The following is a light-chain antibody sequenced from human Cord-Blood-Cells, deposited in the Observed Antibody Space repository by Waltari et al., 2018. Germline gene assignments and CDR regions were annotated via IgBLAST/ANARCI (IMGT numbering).Light chain of an antibody. CDR3: QQSYSTPYT. CDR2: AAS. CDR1: QSISSY. V-gene: IGKV1-39*01. J-gene: IGKJ2*01. Sequence: IQMTQSPSSLSAYVVDRVTITCRASQSISSYLNWYQQKPGKAPKLLIYAASSLQSGVPSRFSGSGSGTDFTLTISSLQPEDFATYYCQQSYSTPYTFGQGTKLEIK.